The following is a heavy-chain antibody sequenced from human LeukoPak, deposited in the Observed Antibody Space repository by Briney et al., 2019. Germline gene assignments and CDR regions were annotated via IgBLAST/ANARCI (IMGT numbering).Heavy chain of an antibody. D-gene: IGHD2-15*01. CDR1: GYTFTSYD. CDR3: ARGADYCSGGSCYANWFDP. J-gene: IGHJ5*02. Sequence: ASVKVSCKASGYTFTSYDINWVRQATGQGLEWMGWMNPNSGNTGYAQKFQGRVTMTRNTSISTAYMELSSLRSEDTAVYYCARGADYCSGGSCYANWFDPWGQETLVTVSS. CDR2: MNPNSGNT. V-gene: IGHV1-8*01.